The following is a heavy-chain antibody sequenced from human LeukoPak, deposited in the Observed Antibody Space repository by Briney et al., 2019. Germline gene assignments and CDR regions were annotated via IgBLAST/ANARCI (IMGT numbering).Heavy chain of an antibody. V-gene: IGHV3-11*01. D-gene: IGHD3-22*01. J-gene: IGHJ1*01. CDR2: ISSSGSTI. CDR3: GRDRAYYEISVFFQP. Sequence: GGSLRLSCAASGFTFSDYYMSWIRQAPGKGLEWVSYISSSGSTIYYADSVKGRFTISRDNAKNSLYLQMNSLRAEDTAVYYCGRDRAYYEISVFFQPGGQGPLVTVPS. CDR1: GFTFSDYY.